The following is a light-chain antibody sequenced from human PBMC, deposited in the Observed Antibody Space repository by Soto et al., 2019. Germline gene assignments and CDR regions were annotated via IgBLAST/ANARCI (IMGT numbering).Light chain of an antibody. CDR2: GAS. CDR1: QSVSSN. Sequence: EIVMTQSPATLSVSPGESATLSCRASQSVSSNLAWYQQKPGQAPRLLIYGASTRATGIPARFSGSGSGTEFTLTISSLQSEDFAVYYCQQYDNWPPGTFGQGTQVEIK. J-gene: IGKJ1*01. CDR3: QQYDNWPPGT. V-gene: IGKV3-15*01.